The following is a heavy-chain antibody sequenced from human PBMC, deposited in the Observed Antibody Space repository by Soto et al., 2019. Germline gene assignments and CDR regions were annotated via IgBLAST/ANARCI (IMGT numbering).Heavy chain of an antibody. V-gene: IGHV4-31*03. CDR2: IYYSGNT. CDR1: GDSMSSGAYY. CDR3: GSYYSGYIDN. D-gene: IGHD3-22*01. J-gene: IGHJ4*02. Sequence: SETLSLTCIVSGDSMSSGAYYWNWIRQHPGKGLEWIGYIYYSGNTYYNPSLKSRIVISVDTSKNQFSLNLGSVTAADKAIYYCGSYYSGYIDNWGRGALVTVSS.